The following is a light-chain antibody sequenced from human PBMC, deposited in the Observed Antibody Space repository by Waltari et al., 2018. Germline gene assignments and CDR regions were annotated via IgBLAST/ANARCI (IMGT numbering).Light chain of an antibody. CDR2: DAS. Sequence: EIVLTQSPATLSLSPGERATLSCRASPSVSSYLAWYQQKPGQAPRLLIYDASNRATGIPARFSGSGSGTDFTLTISSLEPEDFAVYDCQQRSNWPPTFGQGTKVEIK. CDR1: PSVSSY. V-gene: IGKV3-11*01. CDR3: QQRSNWPPT. J-gene: IGKJ1*01.